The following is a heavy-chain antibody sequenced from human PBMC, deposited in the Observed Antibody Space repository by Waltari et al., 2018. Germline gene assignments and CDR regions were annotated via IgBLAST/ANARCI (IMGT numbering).Heavy chain of an antibody. V-gene: IGHV4-34*01. CDR2: INHSGST. D-gene: IGHD1-20*01. J-gene: IGHJ3*02. Sequence: QVQLQQSGAGLLKPSETLSLTCAVYVRSFMGYYWSWIRQPPGKGLEWIGEINHSGSTNYNPSLKSRVTISVDTSKNQFSLKLSSVTAADTAVYYCARIRRNWNFRDKGDIWGQGTMVTVSS. CDR3: ARIRRNWNFRDKGDI. CDR1: VRSFMGYY.